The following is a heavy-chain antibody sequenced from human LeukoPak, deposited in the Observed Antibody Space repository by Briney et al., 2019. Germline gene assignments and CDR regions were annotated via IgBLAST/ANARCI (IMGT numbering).Heavy chain of an antibody. CDR1: GYTFTGYY. CDR3: ARQLGYCSSTSCSHGMDV. D-gene: IGHD2-2*01. J-gene: IGHJ6*02. Sequence: ASVKVPCKASGYTFTGYYMHWVRQAPGQGLEWMGWINPNSGGTNYAQKFQGRVTMTRDTSISTAYMELSRLRSDDTAVYYCARQLGYCSSTSCSHGMDVWGQGTTVTVPS. V-gene: IGHV1-2*02. CDR2: INPNSGGT.